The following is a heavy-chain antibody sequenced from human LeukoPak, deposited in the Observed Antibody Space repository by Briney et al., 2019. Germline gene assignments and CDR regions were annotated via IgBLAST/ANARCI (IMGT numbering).Heavy chain of an antibody. CDR1: GFTFSSYS. J-gene: IGHJ1*01. V-gene: IGHV3-66*04. Sequence: GGSLRLSCAASGFTFSSYSMNWVRQAPGRGLEWLSVIYPGGVTKYADSVKGRFTISRDNSKNTLYLQMNSLRAEDTAVYYCARQGDSSAEYFQHWGQGTLVTVSS. D-gene: IGHD6-13*01. CDR3: ARQGDSSAEYFQH. CDR2: IYPGGVT.